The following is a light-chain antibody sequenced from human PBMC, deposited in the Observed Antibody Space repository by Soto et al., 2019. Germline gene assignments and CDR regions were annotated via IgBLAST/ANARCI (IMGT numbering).Light chain of an antibody. V-gene: IGKV1-33*01. CDR1: QCITKP. CDR3: QQHEDLPLT. J-gene: IGKJ3*01. Sequence: DIQMTQSPSSLSASVGDRVTITCQASQCITKPLNWYQQKPGKAPKLLIYDASILETWVPSRFTGSGSGTDFTFTISGLQPEDIATYYCQQHEDLPLTFGPGTKVNIK. CDR2: DAS.